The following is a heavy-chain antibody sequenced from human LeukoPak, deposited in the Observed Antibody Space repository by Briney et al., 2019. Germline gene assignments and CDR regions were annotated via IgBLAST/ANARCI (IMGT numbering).Heavy chain of an antibody. CDR2: INHSGST. V-gene: IGHV4-34*01. CDR1: GGSFSGYY. D-gene: IGHD6-6*01. CDR3: RRVRAGSSSPSVRDAFDI. Sequence: SETLSLTCAVYGGSFSGYYWSWIRQPPGKGLEWIGEINHSGSTNYNPSLKSRVTISVDTSKNQFSLKLSSVTAADTAVYYCRRVRAGSSSPSVRDAFDIWGQGTMVTVSS. J-gene: IGHJ3*02.